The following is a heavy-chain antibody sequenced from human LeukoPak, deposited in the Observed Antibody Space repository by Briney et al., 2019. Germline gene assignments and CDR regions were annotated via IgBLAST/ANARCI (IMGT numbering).Heavy chain of an antibody. J-gene: IGHJ4*02. CDR2: IRYDGRNK. CDR1: GFTFSSYG. V-gene: IGHV3-30*02. D-gene: IGHD3-22*01. CDR3: AKDGAYYYDSSGYPRV. Sequence: GGSLRLSCAAAGFTFSSYGMHWVRQAPGKGLDWVAFIRYDGRNKYYADSVKGRFTISRDNSKNTLYLQMNSLRAEDTAVYYCAKDGAYYYDSSGYPRVWGQGTLVTVSS.